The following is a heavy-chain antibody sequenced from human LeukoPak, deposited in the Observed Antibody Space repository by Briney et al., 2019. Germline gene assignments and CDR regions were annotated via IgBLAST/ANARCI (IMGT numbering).Heavy chain of an antibody. V-gene: IGHV3-48*04. D-gene: IGHD6-6*01. Sequence: PGGSLRLSCAASGFTFNNYDMSWVRQAPGKGLGWDSYISSSSSTIYYADSVKGRFTISRDNAKNSLYLQMNSLRAEDTAVYYCARETGPYSSSAEYFQHWGQGTLVTVSS. J-gene: IGHJ1*01. CDR1: GFTFNNYD. CDR2: ISSSSSTI. CDR3: ARETGPYSSSAEYFQH.